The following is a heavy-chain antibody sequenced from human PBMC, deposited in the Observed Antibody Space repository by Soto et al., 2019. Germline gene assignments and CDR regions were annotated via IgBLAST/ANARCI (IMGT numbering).Heavy chain of an antibody. CDR1: GFIFSEST. CDR3: VKQAHGLDGVAFDY. J-gene: IGHJ4*02. Sequence: GGSLRLSCSASGFIFSESTIYWVRQVPGKGLEAISAVGTSGRSTYYADSVKDRFTISRDNSKNTLFLQMGSLRPEDTAIYYCVKQAHGLDGVAFDYWGQGTQVTVSS. CDR2: VGTSGRST. D-gene: IGHD2-15*01. V-gene: IGHV3-64D*06.